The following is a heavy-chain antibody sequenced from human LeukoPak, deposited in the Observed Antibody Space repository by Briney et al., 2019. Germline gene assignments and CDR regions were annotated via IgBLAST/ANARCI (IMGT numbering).Heavy chain of an antibody. D-gene: IGHD2-15*01. V-gene: IGHV4-39*01. CDR1: GGSISSSSYY. CDR2: IYYSRST. Sequence: PSETLSLTCTVSGGSISSSSYYWGWIRQPPGKGLDWIGSIYYSRSTYYNPCLKSRVTISVDTSKNQFSLKLSSVTAADTAVYYCARRYGLDLGYCSGGSCFRGTSFGGMDVWGQGTTVTVSS. CDR3: ARRYGLDLGYCSGGSCFRGTSFGGMDV. J-gene: IGHJ6*02.